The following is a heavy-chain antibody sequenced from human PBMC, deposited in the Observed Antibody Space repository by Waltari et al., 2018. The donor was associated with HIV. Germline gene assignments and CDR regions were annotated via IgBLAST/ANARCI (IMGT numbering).Heavy chain of an antibody. V-gene: IGHV3-7*01. CDR1: RINFRSYW. J-gene: IGHJ4*02. D-gene: IGHD4-17*01. Sequence: EVQLVESGGGLVQPGGSLRLSWSASRINFRSYWMAWVRQAPGKGLEWVANIKEDGSEKYNVDSVKGRFTISRDNAKNSLYLQMNSLRAEDSAVHYCARHYGDFEFDYWGQGTLVTVSS. CDR2: IKEDGSEK. CDR3: ARHYGDFEFDY.